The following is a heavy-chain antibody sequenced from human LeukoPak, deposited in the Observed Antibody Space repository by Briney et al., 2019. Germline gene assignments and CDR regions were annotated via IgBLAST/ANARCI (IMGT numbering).Heavy chain of an antibody. CDR1: GFTFSSYA. J-gene: IGHJ4*02. Sequence: QPGGSLRLSCAASGFTFSSYAMSWVRQAPGKGLEWVSAISGSGGSTYYADSVKGRFTISRDNSKNTLYLQMNSLRAGDTAVYYCAKDPRYDSSGYSHLDYWGQGTLVTVSS. V-gene: IGHV3-23*01. CDR3: AKDPRYDSSGYSHLDY. CDR2: ISGSGGST. D-gene: IGHD3-22*01.